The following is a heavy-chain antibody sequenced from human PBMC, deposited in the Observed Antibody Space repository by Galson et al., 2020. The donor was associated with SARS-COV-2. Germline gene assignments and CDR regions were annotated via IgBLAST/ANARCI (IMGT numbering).Heavy chain of an antibody. V-gene: IGHV2-5*01. J-gene: IGHJ3*01. CDR1: GFSLNSSGVA. CDR2: IYWNDAK. D-gene: IGHD3-3*01. CDR3: AHCGAYYDMWIGYSCGAFDV. Sequence: SGPTLVKPTQALTLNCTFSGFSLNSSGVAVGWIRQPPGKALEWLALIYWNDAKRYSPSLKSRLTITKDTSKNQVVLTMTNMDPVDTATYYCAHCGAYYDMWIGYSCGAFDVWGPGTMVSVS.